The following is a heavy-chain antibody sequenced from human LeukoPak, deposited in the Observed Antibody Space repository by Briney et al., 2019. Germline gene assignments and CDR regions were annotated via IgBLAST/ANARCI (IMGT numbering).Heavy chain of an antibody. CDR1: GFTFSRYN. Sequence: GGSLRLSCAASGFTFSRYNMNWVRQAPGKGLEWVSAINPTGYYIYYADSVKGRFTISRDNSQNSLFLQMNSLSVEDTAVYYCVSGRWDFDNWGEGTLVTVSS. CDR3: VSGRWDFDN. CDR2: INPTGYYI. V-gene: IGHV3-21*04. J-gene: IGHJ4*02. D-gene: IGHD4-23*01.